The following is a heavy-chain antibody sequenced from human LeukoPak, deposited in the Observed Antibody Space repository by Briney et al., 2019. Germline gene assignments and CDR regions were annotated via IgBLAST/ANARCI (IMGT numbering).Heavy chain of an antibody. CDR3: AKAPSSDYGMDV. D-gene: IGHD6-6*01. CDR2: ISWNSGSI. J-gene: IGHJ6*02. V-gene: IGHV3-9*01. Sequence: GGSLRLSCAASGFTFSSYSMNWVRQAPGKGLEWVSGISWNSGSIGYADSVKGRFTISRDNAKNSLYLQMNSLRAEDTALYYCAKAPSSDYGMDVWGQGTTVTVSS. CDR1: GFTFSSYS.